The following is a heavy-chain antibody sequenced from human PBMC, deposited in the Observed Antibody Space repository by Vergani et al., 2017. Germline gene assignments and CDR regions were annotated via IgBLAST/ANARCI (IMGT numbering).Heavy chain of an antibody. CDR2: IYYSGST. J-gene: IGHJ5*02. Sequence: QLQLQESGPGLAKPSETLSLTCTVSGGSISSSSYYWGWIRQPPGKGLEWIGSIYYSGSTYYNPSLKSRVTISVDTSKNQFSLKLSSVTAADTAVYYCARDQKYYYDSSGYYNWFDPWGQGTLVTVSS. D-gene: IGHD3-22*01. V-gene: IGHV4-39*07. CDR1: GGSISSSSYY. CDR3: ARDQKYYYDSSGYYNWFDP.